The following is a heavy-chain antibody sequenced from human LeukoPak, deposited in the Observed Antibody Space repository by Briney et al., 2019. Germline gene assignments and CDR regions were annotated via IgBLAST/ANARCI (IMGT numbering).Heavy chain of an antibody. CDR1: GFTFSSYS. CDR3: ARGSRSSGWYSDY. V-gene: IGHV3-21*01. Sequence: GGSLRLSCAAPGFTFSSYSMNWVRQAPGKGLEWVSSISSSSSYIYYADSVKGRFTISRDNAKNSLYLQMNSLRAEDTAVYYCARGSRSSGWYSDYWGQGTLVTVSS. CDR2: ISSSSSYI. D-gene: IGHD6-19*01. J-gene: IGHJ4*02.